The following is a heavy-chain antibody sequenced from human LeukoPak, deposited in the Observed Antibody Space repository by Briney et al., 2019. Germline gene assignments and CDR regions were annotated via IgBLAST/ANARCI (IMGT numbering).Heavy chain of an antibody. D-gene: IGHD3-3*01. CDR3: ARGGLEQLSFLLLDS. CDR2: IWDDGSKH. CDR1: GFTFTNYG. Sequence: GGSLRLPCAASGFTFTNYGMHWVRQAPGKGLEWVALIWDDGSKHYYADSVKGRFTISRDNSENTLTLHMNSLRSEDTAVYYCARGGLEQLSFLLLDSWGQGTLVTVSS. J-gene: IGHJ4*02. V-gene: IGHV3-33*08.